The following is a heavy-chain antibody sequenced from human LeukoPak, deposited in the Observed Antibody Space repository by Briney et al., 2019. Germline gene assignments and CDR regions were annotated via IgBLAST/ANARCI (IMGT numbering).Heavy chain of an antibody. J-gene: IGHJ4*02. Sequence: APVRASDTASGYTFICNYIHWLGQAPGQGLEWMGWIDANNGDTKSAQKFQGRVTMSRDTSISTAYMDLSSLSPDDAAVYYCARDPSSVTLYFFDYWGQGTLVTVSS. CDR2: IDANNGDT. V-gene: IGHV1-2*02. CDR3: ARDPSSVTLYFFDY. CDR1: GYTFICNY. D-gene: IGHD4-11*01.